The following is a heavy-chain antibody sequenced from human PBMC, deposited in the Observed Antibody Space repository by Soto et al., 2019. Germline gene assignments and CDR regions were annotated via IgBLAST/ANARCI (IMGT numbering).Heavy chain of an antibody. CDR2: IIPIFGTA. J-gene: IGHJ4*02. Sequence: GASVKVSCKASGGTFSSYAISWVRQAPGQGLEWMGGIIPIFGTANYAQKFQGRVTITADESTSTAYMELSSLRSEDTAVYDCAARPRSLYYFDDWGQGTLVTVSS. D-gene: IGHD2-15*01. V-gene: IGHV1-69*13. CDR3: AARPRSLYYFDD. CDR1: GGTFSSYA.